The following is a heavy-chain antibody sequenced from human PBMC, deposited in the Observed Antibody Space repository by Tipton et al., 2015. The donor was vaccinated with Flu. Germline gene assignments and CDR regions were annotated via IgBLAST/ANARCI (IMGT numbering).Heavy chain of an antibody. D-gene: IGHD1-26*01. CDR2: ISSNGGST. CDR3: ARDEESGSYDY. CDR1: GFTFSSYA. Sequence: GSLRLSCAASGFTFSSYAMHWVRQAPGKGLEYVSAISSNGGSTYYANSVKGRFTISRDNSKNTLYLQMGSLRAEDMAVYYCARDEESGSYDYWGQGTLVTVSS. V-gene: IGHV3-64*01. J-gene: IGHJ4*02.